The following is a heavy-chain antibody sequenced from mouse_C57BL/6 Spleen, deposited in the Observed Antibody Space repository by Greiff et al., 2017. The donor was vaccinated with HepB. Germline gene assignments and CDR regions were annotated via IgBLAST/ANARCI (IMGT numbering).Heavy chain of an antibody. CDR3: ARMARTIN. J-gene: IGHJ2*01. Sequence: EVKLVESGGGLVQPGGSLKLSCAASGFTFSSYGMSWVRQTPDKRLELVATINSNGGSTYYPDSVKGRFTISRDNATNTLYLQMSSLKSEDTAMYYGARMARTINWGQGTTLTVSS. CDR1: GFTFSSYG. CDR2: INSNGGST. V-gene: IGHV5-6-3*01.